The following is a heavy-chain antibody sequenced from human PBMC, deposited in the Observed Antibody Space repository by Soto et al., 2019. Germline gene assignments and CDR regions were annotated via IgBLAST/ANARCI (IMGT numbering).Heavy chain of an antibody. CDR1: GGSISSGGYF. CDR3: ARDRDGARALDY. D-gene: IGHD2-21*02. CDR2: INYSGRT. J-gene: IGHJ4*02. V-gene: IGHV4-31*03. Sequence: QVQLQESGPGQVKPSETLSVTCTVSGGSISSGGYFWSWVLQRPGQGLEWIGYINYSGRTSYSPSLKSRVTMSVDTSNQFSLKLTSVTAADXAVYYCARDRDGARALDYWGQGTLVTVSP.